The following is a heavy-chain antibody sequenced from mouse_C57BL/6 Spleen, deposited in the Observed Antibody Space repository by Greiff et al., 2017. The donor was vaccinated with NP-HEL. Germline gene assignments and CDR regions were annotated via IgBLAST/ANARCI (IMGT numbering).Heavy chain of an antibody. D-gene: IGHD1-1*01. CDR2: ISYDGSN. Sequence: EVQLQQSGPGLVKPSQSLSLTCSVTGYSITSGYYWNWIRQFPGNKLEWMGYISYDGSNNYNPSLKNRISITRDTSKNQFFLKLNSVTTEDTATYYCAIFITTVVAFDYWGQGTTLTVSS. CDR1: GYSITSGYY. CDR3: AIFITTVVAFDY. J-gene: IGHJ2*01. V-gene: IGHV3-6*01.